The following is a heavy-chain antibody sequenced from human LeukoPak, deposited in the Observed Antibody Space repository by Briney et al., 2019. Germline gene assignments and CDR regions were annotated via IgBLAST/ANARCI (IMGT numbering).Heavy chain of an antibody. J-gene: IGHJ4*02. D-gene: IGHD6-13*01. CDR3: ARDPSSIFYLTGNYFDY. V-gene: IGHV3-11*04. CDR1: GFTFSDYY. Sequence: AGGSLRLSCAASGFTFSDYYMSWIRQAPGKGLEWVSYISSSGSTIYYADSVKGRFTISRDNAKNSLYLQMNSLRAEDTAVYYCARDPSSIFYLTGNYFDYWGQGTLVTVSS. CDR2: ISSSGSTI.